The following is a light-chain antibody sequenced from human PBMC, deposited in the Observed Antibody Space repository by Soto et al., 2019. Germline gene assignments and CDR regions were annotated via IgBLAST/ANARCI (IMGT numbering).Light chain of an antibody. CDR3: QEANSFLGT. V-gene: IGKV1-12*01. Sequence: DIQMTQSPSSVSATVGDRVTITCRASQGIDRWLAWYQQKPGKGPKLLIYAASSLQRGVPARFSGSGSGTDFTLTISSLQPEDFATYYCQEANSFLGTFGQGTKVEIK. CDR2: AAS. CDR1: QGIDRW. J-gene: IGKJ1*01.